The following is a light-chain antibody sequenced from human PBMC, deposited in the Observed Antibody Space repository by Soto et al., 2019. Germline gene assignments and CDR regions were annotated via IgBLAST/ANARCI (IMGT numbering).Light chain of an antibody. CDR3: QQYDNLPLI. CDR2: DAS. CDR1: QDIRKY. V-gene: IGKV1-33*01. Sequence: IQMTQSPSSLSASVGRRLTISCQATQDIRKYLNWYQQKPGKAPKLLIYDASSLETGVPSRFSGSGSGTDFTLTISSLKNEDFATYYCQQYDNLPLIFGQGTRLEIK. J-gene: IGKJ5*01.